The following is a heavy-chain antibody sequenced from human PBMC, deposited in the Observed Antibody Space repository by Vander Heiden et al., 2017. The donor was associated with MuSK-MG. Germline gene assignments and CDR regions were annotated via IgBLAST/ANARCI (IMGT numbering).Heavy chain of an antibody. V-gene: IGHV2-5*05. D-gene: IGHD7-27*01. CDR3: AHRRGTGDGWFDP. CDR1: GFSLSTHGVG. J-gene: IGHJ5*02. CDR2: IYWDDDK. Sequence: QITLKESGPTLVKPTQTLTLTCTFSGFSLSTHGVGVGWIRQPPGKALEWLALIYWDDDKRYGPALKSRLTITKDTSKNQVVLTMTEMETVDTATYYFAHRRGTGDGWFDPGGQGTMVTVYS.